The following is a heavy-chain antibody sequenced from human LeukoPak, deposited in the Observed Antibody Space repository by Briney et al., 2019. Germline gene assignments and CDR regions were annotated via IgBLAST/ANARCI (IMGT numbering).Heavy chain of an antibody. CDR1: GYTFTGYY. Sequence: ASEKVSCKASGYTFTGYYINWVRQAPGQAPEWVGWVNPNTGGTRYAQKFQGRVTMTRDTSITTAFMELRGLTFDDTAVFYCVREAGPLDWGQGTLDTVSS. V-gene: IGHV1-2*02. J-gene: IGHJ4*02. CDR3: VREAGPLD. CDR2: VNPNTGGT.